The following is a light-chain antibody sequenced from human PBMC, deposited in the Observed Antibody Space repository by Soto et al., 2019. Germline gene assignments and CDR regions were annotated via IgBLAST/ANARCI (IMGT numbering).Light chain of an antibody. CDR1: RIGRKS. CDR3: QVWDSSSNHYV. J-gene: IGLJ1*01. V-gene: IGLV3-21*04. CDR2: YDN. Sequence: SYELTQAPSESVAPGVTASISCGGDRIGRKSVHWYQQKPGQAPVLVMYYDNDRPSEIPERFSGFNSGNTATLDISGVEAGDEADYYCQVWDSSSNHYVFGPGTKLTVL.